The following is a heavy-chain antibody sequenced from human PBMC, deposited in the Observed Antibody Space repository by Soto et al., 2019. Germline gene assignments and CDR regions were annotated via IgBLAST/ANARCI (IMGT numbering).Heavy chain of an antibody. CDR2: IYPGDSDT. CDR1: GYSFTSYW. D-gene: IGHD5-18*01. Sequence: LGESLKIPCKGSGYSFTSYWIGWVRQMPGKGLEWMGIIYPGDSDTRYSPSFQGQVTISADKSISTAYLQWSSLKASDTAMYYCARLNRVDTAMAHYYYYYGMDVWGQGTTVTVSS. V-gene: IGHV5-51*01. CDR3: ARLNRVDTAMAHYYYYYGMDV. J-gene: IGHJ6*02.